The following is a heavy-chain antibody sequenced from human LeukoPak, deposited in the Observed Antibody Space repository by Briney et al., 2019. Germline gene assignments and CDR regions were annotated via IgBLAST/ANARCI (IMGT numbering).Heavy chain of an antibody. CDR2: IYSGGST. CDR1: GFTVSSNY. J-gene: IGHJ6*03. V-gene: IGHV3-53*01. CDR3: ASGSGSYRTPYYYMDV. Sequence: QPGGSLRLSCVASGFTVSSNYMSWVRQAPGKGLEWVSVIYSGGSTYYPDSVKGRFTISRDNSKNTLYLQMNSLRAEDTAVYYCASGSGSYRTPYYYMDVWGTGTTVTVSS. D-gene: IGHD3-10*01.